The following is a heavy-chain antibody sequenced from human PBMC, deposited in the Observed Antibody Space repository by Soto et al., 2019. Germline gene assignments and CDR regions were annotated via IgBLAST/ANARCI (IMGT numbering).Heavy chain of an antibody. Sequence: ASVKVSCKASGYTFTNYGITWVRQAPGQGLEWMGGISAYNGNTHYAQRLQGRVTMTTDTSTSTAYMELRSLRSDDTAVYYCARDSHYDFWSGYLNRNWFDPWGQGTLVTVSS. V-gene: IGHV1-18*01. J-gene: IGHJ5*02. D-gene: IGHD3-3*01. CDR3: ARDSHYDFWSGYLNRNWFDP. CDR2: ISAYNGNT. CDR1: GYTFTNYG.